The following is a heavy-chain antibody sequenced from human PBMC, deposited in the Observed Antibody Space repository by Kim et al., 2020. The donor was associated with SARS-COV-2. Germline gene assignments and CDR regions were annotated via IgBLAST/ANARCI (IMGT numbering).Heavy chain of an antibody. J-gene: IGHJ6*01. CDR1: GFTFSSYG. D-gene: IGHD6-13*01. Sequence: GGSLRLSCAASGFTFSSYGMHWVRQAPGKGLEWVAVISYDGSNKYYADSVKGRFTISRDNSKNTLYRQMNSLRAEDTVVYYCGKVRSSKSWPHYSYY. CDR3: GKVRSSKSWPHYSYY. V-gene: IGHV3-30*18. CDR2: ISYDGSNK.